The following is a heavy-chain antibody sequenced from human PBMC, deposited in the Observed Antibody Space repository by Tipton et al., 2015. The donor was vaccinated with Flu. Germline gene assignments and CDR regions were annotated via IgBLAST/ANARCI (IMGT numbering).Heavy chain of an antibody. D-gene: IGHD2-8*01. Sequence: SLRLSCAASGFTFNTHWMTWVRQAPGKRLEFVANINEDGTTINYVDSVKGRFTMSRDNARTSLYLQMTSLRVDDTALYYCTTGVEGGVFHIWGQGTMVTVSS. CDR1: GFTFNTHW. V-gene: IGHV3-7*01. CDR3: TTGVEGGVFHI. J-gene: IGHJ3*02. CDR2: INEDGTTI.